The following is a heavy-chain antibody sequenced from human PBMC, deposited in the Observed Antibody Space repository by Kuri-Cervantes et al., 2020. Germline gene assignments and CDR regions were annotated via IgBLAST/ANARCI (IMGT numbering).Heavy chain of an antibody. Sequence: ASVKVSCKASGYTFTGYYMHWVRQAPGQGLEWTGWINPNSGGTNYAQKFQGRVTMTRDTSISTAYMELSRLRSDDTAVYYCARVVVTAMYYYYGMDVWGQGTTVTVSS. CDR1: GYTFTGYY. J-gene: IGHJ6*02. V-gene: IGHV1-2*02. CDR3: ARVVVTAMYYYYGMDV. D-gene: IGHD2-21*02. CDR2: INPNSGGT.